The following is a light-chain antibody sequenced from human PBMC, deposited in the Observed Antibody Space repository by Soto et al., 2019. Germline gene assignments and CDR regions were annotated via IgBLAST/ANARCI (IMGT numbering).Light chain of an antibody. J-gene: IGKJ1*01. CDR3: QQYNTYRT. CDR2: KAS. CDR1: QSISSW. V-gene: IGKV1-5*03. Sequence: DIQMTQSPSTLSASVGDRVTITCRPSQSISSWLAWYQQKPGKAPKLLIYKASSLESGVPSRFSGSGSGTEFTLTISSLQPDDCATYYCQQYNTYRTFGQGTKVDIK.